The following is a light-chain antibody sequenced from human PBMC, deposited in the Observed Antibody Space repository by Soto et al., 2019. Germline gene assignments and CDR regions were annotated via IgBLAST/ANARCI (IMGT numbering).Light chain of an antibody. CDR1: NSNVGSNP. CDR3: QSYDSSLSGSV. CDR2: DNV. V-gene: IGLV1-44*01. J-gene: IGLJ2*01. Sequence: QSVLTQPPSASGTPGQRVTISCSTSNSNVGSNPVNWYQQLPGMAPKLTIYDNVERPSGVPDRFSGSKSGTSASLAITGLQAEDEADYYCQSYDSSLSGSVFGGGTKLTVL.